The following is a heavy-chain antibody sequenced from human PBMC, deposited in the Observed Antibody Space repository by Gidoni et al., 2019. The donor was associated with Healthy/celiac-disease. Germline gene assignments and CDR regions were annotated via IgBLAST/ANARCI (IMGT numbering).Heavy chain of an antibody. J-gene: IGHJ4*02. Sequence: QLQLQESGPGLVKPSETLSLTCTVSGCSISISSSYGGWIRQPTGKGLEWIGSIYYSGSTYYNPSLKSRVTISVDTSKNQFSLKLSSVTAADTAVYYCARGGPRTPHYWGQGTLVTVSS. D-gene: IGHD2-15*01. CDR3: ARGGPRTPHY. V-gene: IGHV4-39*01. CDR1: GCSISISSSY. CDR2: IYYSGST.